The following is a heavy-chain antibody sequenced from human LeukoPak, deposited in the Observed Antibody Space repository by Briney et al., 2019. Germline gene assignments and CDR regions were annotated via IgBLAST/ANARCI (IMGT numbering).Heavy chain of an antibody. Sequence: GGSLRLSCAASGFTFDDYAMHWVRQAPGKGLEWVSGISWNSGSIGYADSVKGRFTISRDNAKNSLYLQMNSLRAEDTALYYCAKDIYYGSGSYYHGAFDIWGQGTMVTVSS. CDR1: GFTFDDYA. CDR2: ISWNSGSI. J-gene: IGHJ3*02. CDR3: AKDIYYGSGSYYHGAFDI. D-gene: IGHD3-10*01. V-gene: IGHV3-9*01.